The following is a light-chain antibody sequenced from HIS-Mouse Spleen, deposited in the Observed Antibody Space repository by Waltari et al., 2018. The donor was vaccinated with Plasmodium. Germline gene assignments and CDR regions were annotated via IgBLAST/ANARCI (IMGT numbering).Light chain of an antibody. CDR3: QQYGSSGT. Sequence: EIVLTQSPGTLSLSPGERATLSCRASQSVSSSYLAWSQQKPGQAPRLLIYGASSRATGVPDRFRGSGSGTDFTLTISRLEPEDFAVYYCQQYGSSGTFGQGTKVEIK. J-gene: IGKJ1*01. V-gene: IGKV3-20*01. CDR2: GAS. CDR1: QSVSSSY.